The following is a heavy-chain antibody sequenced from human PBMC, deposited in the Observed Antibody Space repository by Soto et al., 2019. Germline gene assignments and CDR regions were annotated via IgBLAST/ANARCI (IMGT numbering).Heavy chain of an antibody. Sequence: SETLSHTCAVSGGSISSGGYSWSWIRQPPGKGLEWIGYIYHSGSTYYNPSLKSRVTISVDRSKNQFSLKPSSVTAADTAVYYCARALNYYGSGSVLGFDYWGQGTLVTVSS. CDR2: IYHSGST. J-gene: IGHJ4*02. D-gene: IGHD3-10*01. V-gene: IGHV4-30-2*01. CDR3: ARALNYYGSGSVLGFDY. CDR1: GGSISSGGYS.